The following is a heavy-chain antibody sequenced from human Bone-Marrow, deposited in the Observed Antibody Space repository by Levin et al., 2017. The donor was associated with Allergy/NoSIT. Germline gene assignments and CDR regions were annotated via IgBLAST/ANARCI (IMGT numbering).Heavy chain of an antibody. J-gene: IGHJ4*02. D-gene: IGHD1-26*01. V-gene: IGHV4-34*01. CDR2: IKPGGSP. Sequence: SQTLSLTCAVSGGSFSPYYWTWIRQLPGKGLEWIGEIKPGGSPNYNPSLNSRVTISVGTSQNQFSLKLHSVTAADTAVYYCARGGGIGGIFDYWGQGTLVAVSS. CDR3: ARGGGIGGIFDY. CDR1: GGSFSPYY.